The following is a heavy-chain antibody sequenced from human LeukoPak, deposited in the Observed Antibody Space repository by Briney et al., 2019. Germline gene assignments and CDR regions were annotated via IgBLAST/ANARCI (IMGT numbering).Heavy chain of an antibody. Sequence: PSETLSLTCTVSGTSISGVYWSWIRQPPGKGLEWIGYVYFTGNTNYNPSLKSRVTISMDTSKNQISLTVTSVTAADTAVYYCARHPFSSPFDFWGQGTLVAVSS. CDR3: ARHPFSSPFDF. J-gene: IGHJ4*02. D-gene: IGHD2/OR15-2a*01. CDR1: GTSISGVY. CDR2: VYFTGNT. V-gene: IGHV4-59*08.